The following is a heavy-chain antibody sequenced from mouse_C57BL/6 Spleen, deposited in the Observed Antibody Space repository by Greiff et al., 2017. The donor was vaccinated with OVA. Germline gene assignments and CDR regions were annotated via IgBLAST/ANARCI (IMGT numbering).Heavy chain of an antibody. Sequence: DVKLVESGGDLVKPGGSLKLSCAASGFTFSSSGMSWVRQTPDKRLEWVATISSGGSYTYYPDSVKGRFTISRDNAKNTLYLQMSSLKSEDTARYYCARQNYGSSYFDYWGQGTTLTVAS. CDR2: ISSGGSYT. CDR1: GFTFSSSG. J-gene: IGHJ2*01. D-gene: IGHD1-1*01. V-gene: IGHV5-6*02. CDR3: ARQNYGSSYFDY.